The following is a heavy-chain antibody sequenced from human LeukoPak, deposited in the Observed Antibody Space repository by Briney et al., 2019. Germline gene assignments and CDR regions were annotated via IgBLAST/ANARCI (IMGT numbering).Heavy chain of an antibody. Sequence: GRSLRLSCAASGFTFSSYSMNWVRQAPWKGLEWVSSISSSSSYIYYADSVKGRFTISRDNAKNSLYLQMNSLRAEDTAVYYCARDRRGLTDYWGQGTLVTVSS. V-gene: IGHV3-21*01. CDR2: ISSSSSYI. J-gene: IGHJ4*02. CDR1: GFTFSSYS. CDR3: ARDRRGLTDY. D-gene: IGHD5-12*01.